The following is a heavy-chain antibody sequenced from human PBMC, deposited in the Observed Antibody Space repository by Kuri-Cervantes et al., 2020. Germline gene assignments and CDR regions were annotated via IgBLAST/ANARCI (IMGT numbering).Heavy chain of an antibody. J-gene: IGHJ4*02. CDR1: GGPISSSNW. CDR3: ARDLGKNIKMIRGVIKPFDD. CDR2: IYHSGST. D-gene: IGHD3-10*01. Sequence: GSLRHSCAVSGGPISSSNWWSWVRQPPGKGLEWIGEIYHSGSTNYNPSLKSRVTISVDTSKNQFSLKLSSVTAADTAVYYCARDLGKNIKMIRGVIKPFDDWGQGTLVTVSS. V-gene: IGHV4-4*02.